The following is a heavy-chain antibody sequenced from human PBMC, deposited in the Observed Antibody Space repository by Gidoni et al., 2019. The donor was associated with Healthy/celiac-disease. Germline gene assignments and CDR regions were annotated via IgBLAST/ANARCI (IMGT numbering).Heavy chain of an antibody. CDR1: SSYG. Sequence: SSYGMHWVRQAPGKGLEWVAVISYDGSNKYYADSVKGRFTISRDNSKNTLYLQMNSLRAEDTAVYYCAKEYNYYDSSGYRSVYWYFDLWGRGTLVTVSS. CDR2: ISYDGSNK. V-gene: IGHV3-30*18. J-gene: IGHJ2*01. D-gene: IGHD3-22*01. CDR3: AKEYNYYDSSGYRSVYWYFDL.